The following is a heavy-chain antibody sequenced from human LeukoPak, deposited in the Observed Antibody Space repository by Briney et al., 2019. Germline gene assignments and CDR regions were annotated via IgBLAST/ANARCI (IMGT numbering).Heavy chain of an antibody. CDR3: AKIPYGDYVLDYYYYMDV. V-gene: IGHV3-30*02. J-gene: IGHJ6*03. CDR1: GFTFRSHA. CDR2: IRYDGSKK. D-gene: IGHD4-17*01. Sequence: GGSLRLSCAASGFTFRSHAMHWVRQAPGKGLEWVAFIRYDGSKKYYADSVKGRFTISRDNSKNTLYLQMNSLRAEDTAVYYCAKIPYGDYVLDYYYYMDVWGKGTTVTVSS.